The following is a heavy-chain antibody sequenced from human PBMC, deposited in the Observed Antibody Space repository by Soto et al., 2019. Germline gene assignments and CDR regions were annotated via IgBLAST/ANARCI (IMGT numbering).Heavy chain of an antibody. J-gene: IGHJ4*02. CDR1: GFTFSSYA. Sequence: LRLSCAASGFTFSSYAMSWVRQAPGKGLEWVSAISGSGGSTYYADSVKGRFTISRDNSKNTLYLQMNSLRAEDTAVYYCAKGTDYDSSGSTFDYWGQGTLVTVSS. CDR2: ISGSGGST. CDR3: AKGTDYDSSGSTFDY. V-gene: IGHV3-23*01. D-gene: IGHD3-22*01.